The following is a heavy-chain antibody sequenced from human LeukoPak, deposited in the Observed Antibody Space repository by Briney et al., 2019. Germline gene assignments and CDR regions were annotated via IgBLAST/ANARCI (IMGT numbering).Heavy chain of an antibody. CDR2: ISAYNGNT. CDR1: GYTFTSYG. D-gene: IGHD6-6*01. CDR3: ARDQDAFSSSSPYY. J-gene: IGHJ4*02. Sequence: GASVKVSCKASGYTFTSYGISWVRQAPGQGLEWMGWISAYNGNTNYAQKLQGRVTMTTDTSTSTAYMELRSLRSEDTAVYYCARDQDAFSSSSPYYWGQGTLVTVSS. V-gene: IGHV1-18*01.